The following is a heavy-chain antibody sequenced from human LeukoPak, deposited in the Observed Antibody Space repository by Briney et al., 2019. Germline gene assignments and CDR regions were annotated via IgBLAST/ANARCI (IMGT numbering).Heavy chain of an antibody. CDR1: GDSINTYY. V-gene: IGHV4-4*07. D-gene: IGHD4-17*01. J-gene: IGHJ4*02. CDR2: IHISGST. Sequence: SETLSLTCTVSGDSINTYYWSWIRQPAEKGLEWIGHIHISGSTNYNPSLKSRVTMSLDTSKNQFSLKLSSVTAADTAVYYCTRGILTTVTNWGPGTLVTVSS. CDR3: TRGILTTVTN.